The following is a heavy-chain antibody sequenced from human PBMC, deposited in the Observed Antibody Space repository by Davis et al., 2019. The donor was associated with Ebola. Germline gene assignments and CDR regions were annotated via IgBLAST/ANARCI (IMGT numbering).Heavy chain of an antibody. CDR1: GGSFSGYY. J-gene: IGHJ6*02. V-gene: IGHV4-34*01. CDR3: ATTPSYYYYGMDV. CDR2: INHSGST. D-gene: IGHD1-14*01. Sequence: PSETLSLTCAVYGGSFSGYYWSWIRQPPGKGLEWIGEINHSGSTNYNPSLKSRVTISVDTSKNQFSLKLSSVTAADTAVYYCATTPSYYYYGMDVWGQGTTVTVSS.